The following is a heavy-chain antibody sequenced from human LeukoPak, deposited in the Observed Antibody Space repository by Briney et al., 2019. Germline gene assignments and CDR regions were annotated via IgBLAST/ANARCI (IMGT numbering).Heavy chain of an antibody. D-gene: IGHD2-15*01. Sequence: GGSLRLSCGASGFTFSSYWINWVRQAPGKGLEWVAVINQDGNEKYYVDSVKGRFTISRDNAQNSLYLQMNSLRAEDTAVYYCARDHVEGGSILPLEYWGQGTLVTVSS. CDR1: GFTFSSYW. V-gene: IGHV3-7*03. J-gene: IGHJ4*02. CDR3: ARDHVEGGSILPLEY. CDR2: INQDGNEK.